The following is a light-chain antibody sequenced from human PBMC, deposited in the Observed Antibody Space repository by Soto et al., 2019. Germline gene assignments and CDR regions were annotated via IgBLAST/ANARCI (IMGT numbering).Light chain of an antibody. V-gene: IGLV1-47*01. CDR1: SSNIGSNY. J-gene: IGLJ3*02. CDR3: ASRDDNLSGHWM. Sequence: LTQPPSASQTPGQRVTISCSGTSSNIGSNYVSWYQQLPGTAPKLLIYRNNQRPSGVPDRFSGSKSGTSASLAISGLRSEDEADYYCASRDDNLSGHWMFGGGTKLTVL. CDR2: RNN.